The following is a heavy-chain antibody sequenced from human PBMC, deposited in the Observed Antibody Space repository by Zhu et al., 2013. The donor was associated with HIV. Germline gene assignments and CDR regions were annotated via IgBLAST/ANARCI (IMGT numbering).Heavy chain of an antibody. CDR3: AREINRYFDL. Sequence: EVQLLESGGGLVQPGGSLRLSCAASGFTFSSYAMSWVRQAPGKGLEWVADIKKDGSEKYYVDSVKCRFTISRDNAKNSLYLQMNSLRADDTAVYYCAREINRYFDLWGLAPWSLSPQ. V-gene: IGHV3-7*01. CDR1: GFTFSSYA. J-gene: IGHJ2*01. CDR2: IKKDGSEK.